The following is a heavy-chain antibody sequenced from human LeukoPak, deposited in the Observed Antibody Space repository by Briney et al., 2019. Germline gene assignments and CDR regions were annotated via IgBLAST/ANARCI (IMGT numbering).Heavy chain of an antibody. D-gene: IGHD3-3*01. J-gene: IGHJ6*03. CDR3: ARDSAPPYYDFWSGYYTDYYYYMDV. Sequence: AETLSLTCTVSGGSISSYYWSWIGQPPGKGLEWIGYIYYSGSTNYNPSLKSRVTISVDTSKNQFSLKLSSVTAADTAVYYCARDSAPPYYDFWSGYYTDYYYYMDVWGKGTTVTVSS. V-gene: IGHV4-59*01. CDR1: GGSISSYY. CDR2: IYYSGST.